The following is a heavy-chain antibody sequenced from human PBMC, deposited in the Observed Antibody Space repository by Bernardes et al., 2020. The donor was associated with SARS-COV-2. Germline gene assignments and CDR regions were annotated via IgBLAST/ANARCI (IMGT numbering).Heavy chain of an antibody. J-gene: IGHJ3*02. D-gene: IGHD3-22*01. Sequence: GGSLRLSCAASGFTFDDYAMHWVRQAPGKGLEWVSGISWNSGSIGYADSVKGRFTISRDNAKNSLYLQMNSLRAEDTALYYCAKLSGSSGYQDDAFDIWGQGTMGTVSA. V-gene: IGHV3-9*01. CDR2: ISWNSGSI. CDR1: GFTFDDYA. CDR3: AKLSGSSGYQDDAFDI.